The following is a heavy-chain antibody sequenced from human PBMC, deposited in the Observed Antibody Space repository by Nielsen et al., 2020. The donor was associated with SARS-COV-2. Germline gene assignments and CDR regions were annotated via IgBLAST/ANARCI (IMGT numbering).Heavy chain of an antibody. V-gene: IGHV4-4*02. J-gene: IGHJ6*03. CDR1: GDSVRSNDY. CDR3: ARGPGTAYYFMDV. CDR2: VSHSGST. D-gene: IGHD1-7*01. Sequence: SETLSLTCAVSGDSVRSNDYWTWVRQSSGEGLEWIGEVSHSGSTNYNPSLQSRVAISIDTSKNQFSLKLSSVTAADAAVYFCARGPGTAYYFMDVWGKGTTVTVSS.